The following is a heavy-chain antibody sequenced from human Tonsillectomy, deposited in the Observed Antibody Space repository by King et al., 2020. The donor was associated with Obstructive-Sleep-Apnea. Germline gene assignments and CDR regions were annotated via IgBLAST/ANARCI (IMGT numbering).Heavy chain of an antibody. CDR1: GFTFDDYA. D-gene: IGHD4-17*01. Sequence: VQLVESGGGLVQPGRSLRLSCAASGFTFDDYAMHWVRQAPGKGLEWVSGISWNSGSIGYADSVKGRFTISRDNATNSLYLQMNSLRAEDTALYYCAKARPTVTTSGITYGMDVWGQGTTVTVSS. CDR3: AKARPTVTTSGITYGMDV. J-gene: IGHJ6*02. V-gene: IGHV3-9*01. CDR2: ISWNSGSI.